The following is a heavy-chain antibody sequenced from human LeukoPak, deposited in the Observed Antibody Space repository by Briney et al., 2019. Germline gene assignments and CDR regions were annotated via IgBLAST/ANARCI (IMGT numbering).Heavy chain of an antibody. CDR3: ARVREPGIAAG. CDR2: ISSGSSTI. CDR1: GFTFSSYS. J-gene: IGHJ4*02. Sequence: GGSLRLSCAASGFTFSSYSTNWVRQAPGKGLEWVSYISSGSSTIYYADSVKGRFTISRDNAKNSLYLQMNSLRAEDTAVYYCARVREPGIAAGWGQGTLVTVSS. V-gene: IGHV3-48*01. D-gene: IGHD6-25*01.